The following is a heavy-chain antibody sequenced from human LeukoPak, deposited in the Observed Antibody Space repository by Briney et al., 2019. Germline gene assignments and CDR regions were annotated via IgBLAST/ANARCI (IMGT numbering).Heavy chain of an antibody. V-gene: IGHV3-23*01. CDR3: AKIPDIVVVPAAIHFDY. D-gene: IGHD2-2*01. CDR1: GFTFSSNA. CDR2: IRGSGGST. Sequence: PGGSLRLSCAAPGFTFSSNARSWVRQAPGKGLEGVSLIRGSGGSTYYADSVKGRFTISRDNSMNTLYLQMNSLRAEDTAVYYCAKIPDIVVVPAAIHFDYWGQGTLVTVSS. J-gene: IGHJ4*02.